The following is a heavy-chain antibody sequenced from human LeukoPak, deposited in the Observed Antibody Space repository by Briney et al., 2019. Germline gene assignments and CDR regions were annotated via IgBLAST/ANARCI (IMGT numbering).Heavy chain of an antibody. V-gene: IGHV3-11*01. Sequence: PGGSPRLSCEASGFSFTDYYVTWIRQAPGKGLEWVSYISRTGHSTYYGDSVAGPFSISRDTAKNSLFLQMTSLRAEDTAVSYCARAGDSGDFPLGYFYYMDVWGKGTTVTVSS. CDR3: ARAGDSGDFPLGYFYYMDV. CDR1: GFSFTDYY. D-gene: IGHD4-17*01. CDR2: ISRTGHST. J-gene: IGHJ6*03.